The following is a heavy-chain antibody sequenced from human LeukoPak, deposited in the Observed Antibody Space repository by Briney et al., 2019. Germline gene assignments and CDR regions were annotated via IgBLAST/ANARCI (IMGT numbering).Heavy chain of an antibody. V-gene: IGHV3-23*01. J-gene: IGHJ4*02. CDR3: AKGRSGWVGGASEY. CDR1: GFTFSSYA. Sequence: GSLTLSCAASGFTFSSYAMSWVRQPPGKGLEWVSTIIGSGDTTFYADSVKGRFTISRDTSKNTPYVQMTSLTAEYTAVYCCAKGRSGWVGGASEYWGEGTLVTV. D-gene: IGHD1-26*01. CDR2: IIGSGDTT.